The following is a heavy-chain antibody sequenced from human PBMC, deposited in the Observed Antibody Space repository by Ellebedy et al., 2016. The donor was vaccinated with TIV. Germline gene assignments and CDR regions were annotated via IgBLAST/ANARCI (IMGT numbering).Heavy chain of an antibody. D-gene: IGHD2-15*01. CDR2: INSDGSNT. CDR3: ARGVVGAGNGNEY. CDR1: AFTLSNYW. V-gene: IGHV3-74*01. Sequence: PSETLSLTCAASAFTLSNYWMHWVRQAPGKGLVWVSRINSDGSNTSYVDSVKGRFTISRDSAKNTLYLQMNSLRAEDTAVYYCARGVVGAGNGNEYWGRGTLVTVSS. J-gene: IGHJ4*02.